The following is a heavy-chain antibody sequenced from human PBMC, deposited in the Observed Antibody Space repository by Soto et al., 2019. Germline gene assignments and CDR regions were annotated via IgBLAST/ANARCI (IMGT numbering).Heavy chain of an antibody. CDR1: GYTFTSYG. CDR3: ASGWFGEFVYYFDY. CDR2: ISAYNGNT. J-gene: IGHJ4*02. Sequence: QVQLVQSGAEVKKPGASMKVSCKASGYTFTSYGISWVRQAPGQGLEWMGWISAYNGNTNYAPKLQGRVTMTTDTSTSTAYMARRSLISDDTAGYYCASGWFGEFVYYFDYWGQGTLVTVSS. V-gene: IGHV1-18*01. D-gene: IGHD3-10*01.